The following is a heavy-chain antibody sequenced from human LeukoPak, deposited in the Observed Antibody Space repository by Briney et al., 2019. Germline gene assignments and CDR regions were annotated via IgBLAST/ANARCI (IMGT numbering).Heavy chain of an antibody. CDR2: ITGSGGTI. J-gene: IGHJ6*03. Sequence: GGSLRLSCAASGFTFSDYFMTWLRQAPGKGLEWVSYITGSGGTIYYADAVKGRFTISRDNAKNSLYLQMNSLRAEDTAVYYCARAGRKSRGVDLVRKKETGYYYYMDVWGKGTTVTVSS. CDR3: ARAGRKSRGVDLVRKKETGYYYYMDV. D-gene: IGHD3-10*02. CDR1: GFTFSDYF. V-gene: IGHV3-11*04.